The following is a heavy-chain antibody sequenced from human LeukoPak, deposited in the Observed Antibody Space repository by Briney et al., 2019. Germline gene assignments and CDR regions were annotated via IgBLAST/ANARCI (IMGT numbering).Heavy chain of an antibody. D-gene: IGHD4-11*01. CDR3: AREGVDYSNSHYYYMDV. Sequence: GGSLEISCKGSGYHFTSYWIGRVRPMPGKGLELMGIIYPGGSDTRYSPSSQGQVTISADKSISTAYLQWSSLKASDTAMYYCAREGVDYSNSHYYYMDVWGKGTTVTVSS. CDR2: IYPGGSDT. CDR1: GYHFTSYW. V-gene: IGHV5-51*01. J-gene: IGHJ6*03.